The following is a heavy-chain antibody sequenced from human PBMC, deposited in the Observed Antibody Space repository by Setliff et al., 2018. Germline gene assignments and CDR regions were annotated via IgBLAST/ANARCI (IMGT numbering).Heavy chain of an antibody. D-gene: IGHD1-26*01. CDR3: ASRRTGPGGWFDY. CDR2: VYYSGAT. CDR1: GGSISSSGYY. V-gene: IGHV4-39*01. J-gene: IGHJ5*01. Sequence: SETLSLTCTVSGGSISSSGYYWGWIRQPPGKGLEWIGSVYYSGATYFNPSLNSRVTISVDTSKNQFSLKLTSVTAADTAIYYCASRRTGPGGWFDYWGQGTLVTVSS.